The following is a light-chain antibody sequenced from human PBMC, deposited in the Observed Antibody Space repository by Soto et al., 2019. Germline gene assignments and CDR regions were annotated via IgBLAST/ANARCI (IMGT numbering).Light chain of an antibody. V-gene: IGKV1-33*01. CDR2: DAS. CDR1: QDISNY. CDR3: QHYDNLPFT. Sequence: DLQMTQSPSSLSASVGDRVTITCQASQDISNYLNWYQQKPGKAPKLLIYDASNLETGVPSRFSGSGSGTDFTFTISSLQPEDIATYYCQHYDNLPFTFGPGTKVGIK. J-gene: IGKJ3*01.